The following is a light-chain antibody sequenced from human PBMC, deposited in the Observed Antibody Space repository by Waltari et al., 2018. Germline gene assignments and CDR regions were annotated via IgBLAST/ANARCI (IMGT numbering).Light chain of an antibody. V-gene: IGKV3-15*01. CDR3: QQYNNWPPT. J-gene: IGKJ3*01. CDR1: QSIRNN. Sequence: VMTHSPATLSVSPGERVILSCRASQSIRNNLAWYQQKHDQAHRLLIYGASTRATGTAARFSGSGSGTEFTLTISSLQSEDFALDFCQQYNNWPPTFGPGTKVDI. CDR2: GAS.